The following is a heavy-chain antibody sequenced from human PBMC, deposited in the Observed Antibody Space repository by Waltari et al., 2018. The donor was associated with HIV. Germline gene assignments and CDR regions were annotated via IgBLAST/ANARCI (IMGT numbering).Heavy chain of an antibody. Sequence: QVQLVQSGAEVKKPGSSVKVSCKASGGTFSSYAISWVRQAPGQGLEWMGRIIPILGISNFAQKFQGRVTITADKSTSTAYMELSSLRSEDTAGYYCARDGGVEIRSGLYPYWGQGTLVTVSS. J-gene: IGHJ4*02. CDR1: GGTFSSYA. CDR2: IIPILGIS. D-gene: IGHD3-10*01. V-gene: IGHV1-69*04. CDR3: ARDGGVEIRSGLYPY.